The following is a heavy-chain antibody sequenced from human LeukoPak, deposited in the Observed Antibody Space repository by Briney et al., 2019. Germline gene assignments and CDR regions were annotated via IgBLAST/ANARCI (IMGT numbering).Heavy chain of an antibody. D-gene: IGHD5-18*01. CDR1: GFTFSSYT. J-gene: IGHJ3*02. CDR3: ARSSAPMVTNAFDI. V-gene: IGHV3-48*01. CDR2: ISSTSSTI. Sequence: GGSLRLSCAASGFTFSSYTMDWVRQAPGKGLEWVSYISSTSSTINYADSVKGRVTISRDNAKNSLYLQMNSLSAEDTAVYYCARSSAPMVTNAFDIWGQGTMVTVSS.